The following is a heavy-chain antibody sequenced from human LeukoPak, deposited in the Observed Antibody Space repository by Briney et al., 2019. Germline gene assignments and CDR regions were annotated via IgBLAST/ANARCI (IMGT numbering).Heavy chain of an antibody. Sequence: GGSLRLSCAASGFTISSYSMNWVRQAAGRGLEWVSSISSSSSYIYYADSVKGRFTISRDNAKNSLYLQMNSLRAEDTAVYYCARDYYGSGSYYLLYYFDYWGQGTLVTVSS. J-gene: IGHJ4*02. CDR3: ARDYYGSGSYYLLYYFDY. D-gene: IGHD3-10*01. CDR2: ISSSSSYI. V-gene: IGHV3-21*01. CDR1: GFTISSYS.